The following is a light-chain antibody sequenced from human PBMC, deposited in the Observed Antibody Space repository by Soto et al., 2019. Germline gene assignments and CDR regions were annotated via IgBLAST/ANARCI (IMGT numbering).Light chain of an antibody. V-gene: IGKV3-11*01. Sequence: EIALTQSPATLSLSPGERVTLSCRTSQSVSSYLAWYQQKPGQAPRLLIYGASNRATGIPARFSGSGSETDFTLTISSLEPEDFAVYYCQQRSVTWTFGQGTKVEIK. CDR3: QQRSVTWT. CDR2: GAS. CDR1: QSVSSY. J-gene: IGKJ1*01.